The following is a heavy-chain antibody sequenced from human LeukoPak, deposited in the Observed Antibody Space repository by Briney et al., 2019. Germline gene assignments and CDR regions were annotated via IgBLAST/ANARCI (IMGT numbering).Heavy chain of an antibody. V-gene: IGHV3-33*06. J-gene: IGHJ4*02. D-gene: IGHD4-11*01. CDR3: AKDAQRGFDYSNSLEY. Sequence: PGRSLRLSCAASGFTFSHYGMHLVRQAPGRGLEWVAVIWNDGSNKYYADSVKGRFTISRDNSQNTLDLHMNSLRAEDTAVYYCAKDAQRGFDYSNSLEYWGQGTLVTVSS. CDR2: IWNDGSNK. CDR1: GFTFSHYG.